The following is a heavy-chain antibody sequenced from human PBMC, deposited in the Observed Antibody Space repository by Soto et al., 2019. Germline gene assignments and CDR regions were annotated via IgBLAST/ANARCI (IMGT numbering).Heavy chain of an antibody. CDR2: INHSGST. V-gene: IGHV4-34*01. J-gene: IGHJ5*02. CDR3: ARKSDRGVIRIIWFDP. CDR1: GGSFSGYY. D-gene: IGHD3-10*01. Sequence: QVQLQQWGAGLLKPSETLSLTCAVYGGSFSGYYWSWIRQPPGKGLEWIGEINHSGSTNYNPSLKSRVTIAVDTTKNQFSLTLTSVTDADTAVYYCARKSDRGVIRIIWFDPWCQGTLVTVSS.